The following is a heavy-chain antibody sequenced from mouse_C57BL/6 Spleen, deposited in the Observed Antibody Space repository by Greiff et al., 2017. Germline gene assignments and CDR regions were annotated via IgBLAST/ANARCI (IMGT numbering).Heavy chain of an antibody. V-gene: IGHV1-50*01. Sequence: QQSCKASGYTFTSYWMQWVKQRPGQGLEWIGEIDPSDSYTNYNQKFKGKATLTVDTSSSTAYMQLSSLTSEDSAVYYCARRSYYSNYPYAMDYWGQGTSVTVSS. CDR1: GYTFTSYW. D-gene: IGHD2-5*01. CDR2: IDPSDSYT. J-gene: IGHJ4*01. CDR3: ARRSYYSNYPYAMDY.